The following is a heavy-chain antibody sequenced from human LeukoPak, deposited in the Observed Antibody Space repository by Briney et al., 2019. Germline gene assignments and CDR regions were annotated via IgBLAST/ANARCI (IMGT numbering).Heavy chain of an antibody. CDR2: INPDSGYT. V-gene: IGHV1-2*02. CDR1: GYTFTDYY. J-gene: IGHJ4*02. CDR3: ARVPDNDY. D-gene: IGHD1-14*01. Sequence: ASVKVSCKTSGYTFTDYYIHRVRQAPGQGLEWMGWINPDSGYTNYAQKFQGRVTMTRDTSINTAYMELSRLTSDDTAVYYCARVPDNDYWGQGTLVTVSS.